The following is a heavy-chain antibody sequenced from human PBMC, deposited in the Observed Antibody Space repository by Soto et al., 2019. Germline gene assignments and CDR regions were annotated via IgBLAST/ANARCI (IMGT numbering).Heavy chain of an antibody. Sequence: WWSLRLSCEASVFTFTSDSMTWFRQAPGKGLEWVSSISSHGRDIFYADSVKGRFTISRDNAKDSLHLQMNSLTGEDSAVYYCARGAALAGKLDLWGQGTLVTVSS. CDR2: ISSHGRDI. V-gene: IGHV3-21*06. CDR3: ARGAALAGKLDL. CDR1: VFTFTSDS. D-gene: IGHD6-19*01. J-gene: IGHJ4*02.